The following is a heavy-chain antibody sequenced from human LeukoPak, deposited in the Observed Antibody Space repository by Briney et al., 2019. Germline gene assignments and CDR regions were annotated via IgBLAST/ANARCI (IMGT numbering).Heavy chain of an antibody. D-gene: IGHD6-19*01. Sequence: ASVKVSCKASGYTFTGYYIHWVRQAPGQGLEWMGWINPNSGDTNFAQKFQGRVTMTRDTSISTVYMELSRLRSDDTAVYYCAKEGNSGWVPNYWGQGTLVTISS. CDR3: AKEGNSGWVPNY. J-gene: IGHJ4*02. CDR1: GYTFTGYY. V-gene: IGHV1-2*02. CDR2: INPNSGDT.